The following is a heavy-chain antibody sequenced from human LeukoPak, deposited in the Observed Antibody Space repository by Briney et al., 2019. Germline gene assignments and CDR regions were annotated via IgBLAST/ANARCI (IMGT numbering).Heavy chain of an antibody. V-gene: IGHV4-4*07. CDR3: ARDGDSGSYIDY. CDR1: GGSISSYY. D-gene: IGHD1-26*01. CDR2: IYTSGSS. Sequence: SETLSLTCTVSGGSISSYYWSWIRQPAGKGLEWIGRIYTSGSSNYNPSLKSRVTMLVDTPKNQFSLKLSSVTAADTAVYYCARDGDSGSYIDYWGQGTLVTVSS. J-gene: IGHJ4*02.